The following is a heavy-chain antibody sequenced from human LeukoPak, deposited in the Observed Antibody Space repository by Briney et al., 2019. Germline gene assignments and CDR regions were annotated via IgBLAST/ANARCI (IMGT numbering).Heavy chain of an antibody. CDR3: ARVLVYYYYMDV. Sequence: GGSLRLSCAASGFTFSSYAMHWVRQAPGKGLEWVAVISYDGSNKYYADSVKGRFTISRDNSKNTLHLQMNSLRAEDTAVYYCARVLVYYYYMDVWGKGTTVTVSS. V-gene: IGHV3-30*01. CDR1: GFTFSSYA. CDR2: ISYDGSNK. J-gene: IGHJ6*03.